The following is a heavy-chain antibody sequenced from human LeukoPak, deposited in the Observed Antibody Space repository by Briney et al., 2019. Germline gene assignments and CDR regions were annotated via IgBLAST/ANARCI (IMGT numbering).Heavy chain of an antibody. J-gene: IGHJ6*02. CDR2: IYYRGST. CDR1: GVSISSYY. Sequence: SETLSLTCTVSGVSISSYYWGWVRQPPGKGLEWIGNIYYRGSTYYNPSLKSRVTISVDTSKNQFSLKLSSATAADTAVYYCAVYCSGGSCSISRGYYFGMDVWGQGTTVTVSS. D-gene: IGHD2-15*01. V-gene: IGHV4-39*01. CDR3: AVYCSGGSCSISRGYYFGMDV.